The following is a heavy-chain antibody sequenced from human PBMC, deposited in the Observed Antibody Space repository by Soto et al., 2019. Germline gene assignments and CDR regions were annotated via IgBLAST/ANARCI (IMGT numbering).Heavy chain of an antibody. J-gene: IGHJ2*01. CDR3: ANTRYVDNRGWFVDL. D-gene: IGHD3-22*01. Sequence: QITWKESGPTLVKPTQTLTLTCTFSGFSLSSSGMCVGWIRQPPGKALEWLALFYWDNDKRYSPSLKSRLTITKDPSENQVVLTMTNMDPADTATYYCANTRYVDNRGWFVDLWGRGALFTVSS. CDR2: FYWDNDK. V-gene: IGHV2-5*02. CDR1: GFSLSSSGMC.